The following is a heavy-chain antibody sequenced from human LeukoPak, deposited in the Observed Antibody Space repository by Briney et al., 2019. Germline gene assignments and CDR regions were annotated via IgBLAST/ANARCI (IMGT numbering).Heavy chain of an antibody. V-gene: IGHV4-59*01. Sequence: SETLSLTCTVSGGSTSSYYWSWIRQPPGKGLEWIGYIYYSGSTNYNPSLKSRVTISVDTSKNQFSLKLSSVTAADTAVYYCARVYYYDSSGYPAFDPWGQGTLVTVSS. CDR3: ARVYYYDSSGYPAFDP. CDR1: GGSTSSYY. CDR2: IYYSGST. D-gene: IGHD3-22*01. J-gene: IGHJ5*02.